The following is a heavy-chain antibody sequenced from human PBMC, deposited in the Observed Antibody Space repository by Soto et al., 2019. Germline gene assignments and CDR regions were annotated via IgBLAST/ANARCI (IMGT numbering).Heavy chain of an antibody. CDR1: GGSISSSNW. Sequence: QVQLQETGPGLVKPSGTLSLTCAVSGGSISSSNWWSWVREPPGKGLEWIGEIYHRGSTNYNPSLKSRVTISVVKPKNQFSLKLSSVTAADTAVYYCARVSSGWLRHFDYWGQGTLVTVSS. V-gene: IGHV4-4*02. CDR3: ARVSSGWLRHFDY. CDR2: IYHRGST. J-gene: IGHJ4*02. D-gene: IGHD5-12*01.